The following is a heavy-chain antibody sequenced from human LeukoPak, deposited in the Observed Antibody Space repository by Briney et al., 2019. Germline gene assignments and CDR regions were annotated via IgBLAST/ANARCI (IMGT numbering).Heavy chain of an antibody. Sequence: GGFLRLSCAASGFTFSSYAMSWVRQAPGKGLEWVSAISGSGGSTYYADSVKGRFTISRDNSKNTLYLQMNSLRAEDTAVYYCAKERGGRDSGYDYGGFVDAFDIWGQGTMVTVSS. D-gene: IGHD5-12*01. CDR3: AKERGGRDSGYDYGGFVDAFDI. J-gene: IGHJ3*02. CDR2: ISGSGGST. V-gene: IGHV3-23*01. CDR1: GFTFSSYA.